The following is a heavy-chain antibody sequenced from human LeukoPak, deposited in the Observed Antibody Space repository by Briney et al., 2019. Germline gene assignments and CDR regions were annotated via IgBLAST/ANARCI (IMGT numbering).Heavy chain of an antibody. J-gene: IGHJ5*02. Sequence: TGGSLRLSCAASGFTFSSYAMSLVRQAPGKGLECVSAISGSGGTTYYADSVKGRFTISRDNSKNTLYLQLNSLRAEDTAVYYCAKGAPILTGYFPFDPWGQGTLVTVSS. CDR1: GFTFSSYA. V-gene: IGHV3-23*01. CDR2: ISGSGGTT. D-gene: IGHD3-9*01. CDR3: AKGAPILTGYFPFDP.